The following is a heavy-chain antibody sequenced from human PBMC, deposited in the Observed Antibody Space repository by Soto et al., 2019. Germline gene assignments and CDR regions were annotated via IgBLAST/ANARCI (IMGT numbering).Heavy chain of an antibody. CDR1: GGSISGYY. V-gene: IGHV4-59*01. D-gene: IGHD2-15*01. J-gene: IGHJ5*02. Sequence: QVQLQESGPGLVKPSETLSLTCTVSGGSISGYYWSWIRQPPGKGLEWLGYIYYSGSTNYSPSLKSRLTISIQTSKNQFSLKVNSVTAADTAVYYCARSGYCSGGRCYWDNWFDAWGQGTLVTVAS. CDR2: IYYSGST. CDR3: ARSGYCSGGRCYWDNWFDA.